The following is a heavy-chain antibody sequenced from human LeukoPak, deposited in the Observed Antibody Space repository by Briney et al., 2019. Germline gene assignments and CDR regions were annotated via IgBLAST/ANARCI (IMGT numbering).Heavy chain of an antibody. CDR1: GFTFSNYE. D-gene: IGHD1-26*01. CDR2: IKQDGSGR. V-gene: IGHV3-7*03. CDR3: ARGGVGANTAFDI. J-gene: IGHJ3*02. Sequence: GGSLRLSCAASGFTFSNYEMNWVRQAPGQGLEWVANIKQDGSGRSYVDSVKGRFTISRDSAKNSLYLQMNSLRAEDTAVYYCARGGVGANTAFDIWGQGTMVTVSS.